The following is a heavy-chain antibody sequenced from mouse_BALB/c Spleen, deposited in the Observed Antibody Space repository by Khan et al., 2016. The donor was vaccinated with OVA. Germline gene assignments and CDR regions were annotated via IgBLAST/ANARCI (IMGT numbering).Heavy chain of an antibody. V-gene: IGHV9-3-1*01. J-gene: IGHJ4*01. CDR2: INTYTGEP. CDR1: GYTFTNYG. Sequence: QIQLVQSGPELKKPGETVKISCKASGYTFTNYGMNWVKQAPGKGLKWMGWINTYTGEPTYADDFKGRFAFSLETSASTAYLQINNLKNEDTETYFGARPPCFSCVMDYWGQGTSVTVSS. CDR3: ARPPCFSCVMDY.